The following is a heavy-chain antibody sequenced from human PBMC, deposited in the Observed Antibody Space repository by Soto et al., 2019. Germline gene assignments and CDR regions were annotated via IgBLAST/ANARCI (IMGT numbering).Heavy chain of an antibody. CDR2: IYYSGST. CDR3: ARVGGLAARTFDY. Sequence: SETLSLTCTVSGGSISDFYWSWIRQPPGKGLEWIGYIYYSGSTNYDPSLKSRVTISVDTSKNQFSLNLRSMSPADTAVYYCARVGGLAARTFDYWGPGTLVTVSS. D-gene: IGHD6-6*01. CDR1: GGSISDFY. J-gene: IGHJ4*02. V-gene: IGHV4-59*01.